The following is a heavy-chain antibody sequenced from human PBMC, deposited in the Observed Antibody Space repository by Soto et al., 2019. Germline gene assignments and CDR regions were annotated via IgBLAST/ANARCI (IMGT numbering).Heavy chain of an antibody. CDR3: AKEADCSGGSCYRFADYYYYMDV. CDR2: ISDDGSNK. D-gene: IGHD2-15*01. J-gene: IGHJ6*03. V-gene: IGHV3-30*09. Sequence: GGSLRLSCAAPGFTFSSYAMHWVRQAPGKGLEWVAVISDDGSNKYYADSVKGRFAISRDNSKNTLYLQMNSLRAEDTAVYYCAKEADCSGGSCYRFADYYYYMDVWGKGTTVTVSS. CDR1: GFTFSSYA.